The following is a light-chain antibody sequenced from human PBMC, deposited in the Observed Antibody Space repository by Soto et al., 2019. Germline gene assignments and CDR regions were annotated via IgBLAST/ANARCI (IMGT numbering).Light chain of an antibody. V-gene: IGKV3-11*01. Sequence: EIVLAQSPATLSLSPGERATLSCRASQSVSSYLAWYQQKPGQAPRLLIYDASNRATGIPARFSGSGSGTDFTLTISSLEPEDFAVYYCRQRSNWPPFTFGPGTKVDI. CDR2: DAS. J-gene: IGKJ3*01. CDR3: RQRSNWPPFT. CDR1: QSVSSY.